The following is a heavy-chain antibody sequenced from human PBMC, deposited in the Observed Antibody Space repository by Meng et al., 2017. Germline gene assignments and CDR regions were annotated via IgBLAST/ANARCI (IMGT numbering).Heavy chain of an antibody. CDR1: GDSVSSNSAA. D-gene: IGHD1-26*01. Sequence: QIQLQQSGPGLGKPSQTFSLICAISGDSVSSNSAAWNWIRQSPSRGLEWLGRAYYRSKWYHDYAESVKSRISIDPDTSKNQFSLQLRSVTPEDSAVYYCARGSYSFDSWGQRTLVTVSS. J-gene: IGHJ4*02. CDR2: AYYRSKWYH. CDR3: ARGSYSFDS. V-gene: IGHV6-1*01.